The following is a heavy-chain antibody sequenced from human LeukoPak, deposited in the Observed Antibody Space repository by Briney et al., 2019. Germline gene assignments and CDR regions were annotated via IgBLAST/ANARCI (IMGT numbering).Heavy chain of an antibody. J-gene: IGHJ5*02. Sequence: GASVKVSCKASGYTFTGYYMHWVRQAPGQGLEWMGWINPNSGGTNYAQKFQGRVTMTRDTSISTAYMELSRLRSDDTAVYYCARVWDYDYSSGTGWFDPWGQGTLVTVSS. D-gene: IGHD1-26*01. V-gene: IGHV1-2*02. CDR3: ARVWDYDYSSGTGWFDP. CDR2: INPNSGGT. CDR1: GYTFTGYY.